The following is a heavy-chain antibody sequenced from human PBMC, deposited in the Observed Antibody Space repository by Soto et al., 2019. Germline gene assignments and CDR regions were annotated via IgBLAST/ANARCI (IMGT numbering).Heavy chain of an antibody. J-gene: IGHJ6*02. D-gene: IGHD3-3*01. V-gene: IGHV3-48*01. CDR1: GFTFDDYA. Sequence: GGSLRLSCAASGFTFDDYAMHWVRQAPGKGLEWVSYINSSSSTIYYADSVKGRFTISRDNAKNSLYLQMNSLRAEDTAVYYCARDRYSYYDFWSGSLPYYYYGMDVWGQGTTVTVSS. CDR2: INSSSSTI. CDR3: ARDRYSYYDFWSGSLPYYYYGMDV.